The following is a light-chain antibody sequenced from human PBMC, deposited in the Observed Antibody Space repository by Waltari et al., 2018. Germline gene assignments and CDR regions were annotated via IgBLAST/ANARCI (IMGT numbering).Light chain of an antibody. CDR1: QSISSW. Sequence: DIQMTQSPSSLSASVGDTVTITCRASQSISSWLDWYQQKPGKAPKLLIYKASSLKSGVPSRFSGSGSGTEFTLIISSLQPEDFATYYCLQYSSSPWTFGQGTKVEIK. J-gene: IGKJ1*01. CDR3: LQYSSSPWT. CDR2: KAS. V-gene: IGKV1-5*01.